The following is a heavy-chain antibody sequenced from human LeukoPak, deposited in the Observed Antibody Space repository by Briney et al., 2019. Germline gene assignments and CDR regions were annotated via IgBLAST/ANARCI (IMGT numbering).Heavy chain of an antibody. D-gene: IGHD3-10*01. J-gene: IGHJ3*02. Sequence: SETLSLTCTVSGGSISSYYWSWIRQPAGKGLEWIGRIYTSGSTNYNPSLKSRVTMSVDTSKNQFSLKLSSVTAADTAVYYCARDQGISSDLDAFDIWGQRTMVTVSS. CDR2: IYTSGST. V-gene: IGHV4-4*07. CDR1: GGSISSYY. CDR3: ARDQGISSDLDAFDI.